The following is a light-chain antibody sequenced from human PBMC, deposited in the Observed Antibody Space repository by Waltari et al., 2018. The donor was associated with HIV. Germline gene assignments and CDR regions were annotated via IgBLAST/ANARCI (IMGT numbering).Light chain of an antibody. J-gene: IGLJ2*01. Sequence: QSVLTQPPSVSGAPGQRVTFSCTGSSSNIGAGYAVHWYQQLPGTAPKPLIYGNSNRPSGVPDRFSGSKSGTSASLAITGLQAEDEADYYCQSYDSSLRGSVFGGGTKLTVL. CDR1: SSNIGAGYA. CDR3: QSYDSSLRGSV. CDR2: GNS. V-gene: IGLV1-40*01.